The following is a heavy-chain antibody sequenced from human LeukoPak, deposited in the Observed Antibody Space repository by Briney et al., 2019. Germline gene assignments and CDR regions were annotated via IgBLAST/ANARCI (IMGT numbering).Heavy chain of an antibody. J-gene: IGHJ4*02. CDR2: INSDGSST. CDR3: AREGSYYDSSGYFSLDY. Sequence: PGGSLRLSCAASGFTFSSYWMHWVRQAPGKGLVWVSRINSDGSSTSYADSVKGRFTISRDNAKNTLYLQMNSLRAEDTAVYYCAREGSYYDSSGYFSLDYWGQGTLVTVPS. CDR1: GFTFSSYW. D-gene: IGHD3-22*01. V-gene: IGHV3-74*01.